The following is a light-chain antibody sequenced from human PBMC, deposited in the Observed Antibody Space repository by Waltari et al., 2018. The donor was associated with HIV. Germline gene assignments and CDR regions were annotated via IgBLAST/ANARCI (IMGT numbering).Light chain of an antibody. CDR2: DNN. J-gene: IGLJ3*02. CDR3: GTWDSSLSAGL. Sequence: QSVLTQPPSVSAAPGQKVTISCSGSSSHIGHTLVSWYQQLPGTAPKLLIYDNNKRPSGIPDRFSGSKSGTSATLGITGLQTGDEADYYCGTWDSSLSAGLFGGGTKLTVL. V-gene: IGLV1-51*01. CDR1: SSHIGHTL.